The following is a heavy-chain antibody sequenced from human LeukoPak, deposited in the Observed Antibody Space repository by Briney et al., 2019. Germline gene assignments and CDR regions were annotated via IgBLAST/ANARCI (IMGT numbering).Heavy chain of an antibody. D-gene: IGHD3-3*01. J-gene: IGHJ6*03. CDR3: AKGVMSDFWSGFYQNYMDV. CDR2: LSDSGGAT. CDR1: RFTFSSYA. Sequence: GGSLRLSCEASRFTFSSYAMSWVRQAPGKGLEWVSGLSDSGGATYYTDSVKGRFTISRDNSENTLYLQMNSLRAEDTALYYCAKGVMSDFWSGFYQNYMDVWGKGTTVTVS. V-gene: IGHV3-23*01.